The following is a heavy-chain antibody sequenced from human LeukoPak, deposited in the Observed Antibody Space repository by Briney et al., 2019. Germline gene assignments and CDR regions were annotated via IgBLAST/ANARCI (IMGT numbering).Heavy chain of an antibody. Sequence: SETLSLTCTVSTYSFSSGYYWGWIRQPPGKGLEWIGTIHHSGNTYYNPSLKSRVTISVDTSKNQLSLKVTSVTAADTAVYFCALWGSFYDRDYWGQGTLVTVSS. D-gene: IGHD3-16*01. J-gene: IGHJ4*02. V-gene: IGHV4-38-2*02. CDR1: TYSFSSGYY. CDR3: ALWGSFYDRDY. CDR2: IHHSGNT.